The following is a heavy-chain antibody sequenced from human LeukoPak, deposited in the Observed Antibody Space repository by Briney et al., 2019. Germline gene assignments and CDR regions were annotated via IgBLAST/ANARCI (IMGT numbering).Heavy chain of an antibody. CDR2: ISPGDSDT. CDR3: ARLSSSWEFEY. J-gene: IGHJ4*02. CDR1: GYSFTNYW. D-gene: IGHD6-13*01. Sequence: GESLKISCKCSGYSFTNYWIGWVRQMPGKGLEWMGIISPGDSDTRNSPSFQGQVTISVDKSFNTAYLQWGSLKASDTAMYYCARLSSSWEFEYWGQGTLVTVSS. V-gene: IGHV5-51*01.